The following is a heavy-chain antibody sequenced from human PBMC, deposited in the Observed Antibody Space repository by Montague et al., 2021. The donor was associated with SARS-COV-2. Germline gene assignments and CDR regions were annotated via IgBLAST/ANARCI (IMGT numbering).Heavy chain of an antibody. CDR2: IYPGDSGS. D-gene: IGHD3-22*01. V-gene: IGHV5-51*01. CDR1: GYSFTKYW. CDR3: ARRGFDTSGYYSYFDY. J-gene: IGHJ4*02. Sequence: QSGAEVKKPGESLKISCNGSGYSFTKYWIGWVRQMPGKGLEWMGIIYPGDSGSRYSPSFQGQVTISADKSISTAYLQWSSLKASDTAMYYCARRGFDTSGYYSYFDYWGQGTLVTVSS.